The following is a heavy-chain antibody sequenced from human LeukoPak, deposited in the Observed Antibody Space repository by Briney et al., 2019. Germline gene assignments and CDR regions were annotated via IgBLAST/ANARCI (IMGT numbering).Heavy chain of an antibody. CDR1: GGSISSSSYY. Sequence: TSETLSLTCTVSGGSISSSSYYWGWIRQPPGKGLEWIGSIYYSGSTYYNPSLKSRVTISVDTSKNQFSLKLSSVTAADTAVYYCAGDDPRSYNWFDPWGQGTLVTVSS. V-gene: IGHV4-39*01. CDR2: IYYSGST. CDR3: AGDDPRSYNWFDP. J-gene: IGHJ5*02. D-gene: IGHD4-17*01.